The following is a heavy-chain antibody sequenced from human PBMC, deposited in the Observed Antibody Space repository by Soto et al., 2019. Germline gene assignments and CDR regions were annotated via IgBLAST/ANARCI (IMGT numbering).Heavy chain of an antibody. CDR2: INPSGGST. D-gene: IGHD3-3*01. CDR3: ARDLYRVWSGYCPAD. V-gene: IGHV1-46*03. CDR1: GYTFTSYY. J-gene: IGHJ4*02. Sequence: ASVKVSCKASGYTFTSYYMHWVRQDPGQGLEWMGIINPSGGSTSYAQKFQGRVTMTRDTSTSTVYMELSSLRSEDTAVYYCARDLYRVWSGYCPADWGQGTLVTVSS.